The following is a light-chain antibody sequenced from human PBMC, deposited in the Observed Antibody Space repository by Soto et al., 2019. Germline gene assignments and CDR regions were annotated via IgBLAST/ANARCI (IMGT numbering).Light chain of an antibody. CDR1: RSDIGNYNY. CDR2: GVS. J-gene: IGLJ1*01. V-gene: IGLV2-14*01. CDR3: SSYTTRSTQV. Sequence: QSALTQPASVSGSPGQSITISCTGTRSDIGNYNYVSWYQQHPGKAPKLMIYGVSDRPSGVPNRFSGSKSGNTASLTISGLQADDEADYYCSSYTTRSTQVFGGGTKVTVL.